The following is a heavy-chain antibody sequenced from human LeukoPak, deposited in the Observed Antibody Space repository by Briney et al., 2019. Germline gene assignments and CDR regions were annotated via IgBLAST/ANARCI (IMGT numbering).Heavy chain of an antibody. D-gene: IGHD3-3*01. CDR3: ARSGGVVRIFDY. CDR1: GGSFSGYY. Sequence: SETLSLTCAVYGGSFSGYYWSWIRQPPGKGLEWIGYIYYSGSTNYNPSLKSRVTISVDTSKNQFSLKLSSVTAADTAVYYCARSGGVVRIFDYWGQGTLVTVSS. V-gene: IGHV4-59*01. CDR2: IYYSGST. J-gene: IGHJ4*02.